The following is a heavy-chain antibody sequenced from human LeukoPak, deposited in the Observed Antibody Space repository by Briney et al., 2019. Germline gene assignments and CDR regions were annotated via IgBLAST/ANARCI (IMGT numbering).Heavy chain of an antibody. J-gene: IGHJ4*02. Sequence: GGSLRLSCAASGFTFSNYAMTWVRQAPGKGLEWVSAISGGGGSTYYADSVKGRFTISSDNSKNTLYLQMNSLRAGDTAVYYCAKVKPDYYHNSGYQYHFDYWGQGTLVTVSS. CDR3: AKVKPDYYHNSGYQYHFDY. V-gene: IGHV3-23*01. CDR1: GFTFSNYA. CDR2: ISGGGGST. D-gene: IGHD3-22*01.